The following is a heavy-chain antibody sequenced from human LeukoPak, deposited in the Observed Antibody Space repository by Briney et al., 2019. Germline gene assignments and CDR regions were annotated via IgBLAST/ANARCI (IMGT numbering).Heavy chain of an antibody. Sequence: TGGSLRLSCVVSGFTFSHYWMNWVRQAPGKGLEYVAYINPDGSEKYYVDSVKGRFTISRDNAKNSLYLQMNSLRAEDTAVYYCAREKRSITIFGVVTYYFDYWGQGTLVTVSS. CDR3: AREKRSITIFGVVTYYFDY. V-gene: IGHV3-7*03. D-gene: IGHD3-3*01. CDR2: INPDGSEK. J-gene: IGHJ4*02. CDR1: GFTFSHYW.